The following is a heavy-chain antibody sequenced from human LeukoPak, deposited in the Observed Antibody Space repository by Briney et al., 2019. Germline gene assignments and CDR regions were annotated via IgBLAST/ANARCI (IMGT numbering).Heavy chain of an antibody. CDR2: IIPIFGTA. J-gene: IGHJ6*03. Sequence: GSSVKVSCRASGGTFSSYAISWVRQAPGQGLEWMGGIIPIFGTANYAQKFQGRVTITADESTSTAYMELSSLRSEDTAVYYCARTWIQLWLHYYYYYMDVWGKGTTVTVSS. CDR1: GGTFSSYA. D-gene: IGHD5-18*01. V-gene: IGHV1-69*01. CDR3: ARTWIQLWLHYYYYYMDV.